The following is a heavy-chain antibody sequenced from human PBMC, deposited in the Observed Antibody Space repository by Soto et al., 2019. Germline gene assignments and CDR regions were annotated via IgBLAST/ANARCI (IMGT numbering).Heavy chain of an antibody. V-gene: IGHV1-18*01. CDR3: ARGSGYYDSSGYHFDY. Sequence: ASVKVSCKASGYTFTSYGISWVRQAPGQGLEWMGWISAYNGNTNYAQKLQGRVTMTTDTSTSTAYMELRSLRSDDTAVYYCARGSGYYDSSGYHFDYWGQGTLVTVSS. CDR1: GYTFTSYG. CDR2: ISAYNGNT. J-gene: IGHJ4*02. D-gene: IGHD3-22*01.